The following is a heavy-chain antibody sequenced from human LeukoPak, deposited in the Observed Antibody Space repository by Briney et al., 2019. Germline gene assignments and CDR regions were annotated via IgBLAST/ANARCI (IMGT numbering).Heavy chain of an antibody. J-gene: IGHJ4*02. CDR2: IYTSGST. V-gene: IGHV4-4*07. D-gene: IGHD3-10*01. CDR1: GGSISSYY. CDR3: ARAGFTFSDYFGSFFDY. Sequence: PSETLSLTCTVSGGSISSYYWSWIRQPAGKGLEWIGRIYTSGSTNYNPSLKSRVTISVDTSKNQFSLKVGSMTAADTAVYYCARAGFTFSDYFGSFFDYWGQGTLVTVSS.